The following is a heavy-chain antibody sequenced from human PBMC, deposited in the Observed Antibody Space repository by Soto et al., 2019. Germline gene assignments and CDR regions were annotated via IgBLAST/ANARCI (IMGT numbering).Heavy chain of an antibody. CDR3: AKRQAPVGPGAFYMDV. Sequence: GVSLRLSWAASGVTFSNYASRWVRKDTGKGLEWVSAISGSGGSTYYADSVKGRFTISRDNSKNTLHLQMNSLRAEDTAVYYCAKRQAPVGPGAFYMDVWGKGTTVTVSS. D-gene: IGHD3-10*01. V-gene: IGHV3-23*01. CDR2: ISGSGGST. CDR1: GVTFSNYA. J-gene: IGHJ6*03.